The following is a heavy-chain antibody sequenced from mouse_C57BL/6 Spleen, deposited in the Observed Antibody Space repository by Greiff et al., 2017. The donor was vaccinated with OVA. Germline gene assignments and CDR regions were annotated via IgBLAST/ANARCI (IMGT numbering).Heavy chain of an antibody. CDR2: IDPGNGDT. CDR1: GFNIKDDY. CDR3: TPPYGYSSWFAY. Sequence: EVQLQQSGAELVRPGASVKLSCTASGFNIKDDYMHWVQQRPEQGLEWIGWIDPGNGDTEYASQFQGKATITADTSSNTAYLQLSSLTSEDTAVYYCTPPYGYSSWFAYWGQGTLVTVSA. D-gene: IGHD2-2*01. J-gene: IGHJ3*01. V-gene: IGHV14-4*01.